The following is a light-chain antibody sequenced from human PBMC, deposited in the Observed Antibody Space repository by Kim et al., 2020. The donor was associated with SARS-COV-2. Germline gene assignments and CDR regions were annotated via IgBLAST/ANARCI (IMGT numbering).Light chain of an antibody. J-gene: IGLJ2*01. Sequence: GQSVPISCTGTYSDVGSYNRVSWYRQPPGTAPKLMIYEVSNRPSGVPDRFSASRSGNTASLTISGLQADDEADYYCSSYTTSSTLVFGGGTQLTVL. CDR3: SSYTTSSTLV. V-gene: IGLV2-18*02. CDR2: EVS. CDR1: YSDVGSYNR.